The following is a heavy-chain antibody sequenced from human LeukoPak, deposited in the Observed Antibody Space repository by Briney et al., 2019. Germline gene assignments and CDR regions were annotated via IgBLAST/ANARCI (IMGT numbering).Heavy chain of an antibody. CDR3: ARGRLTTYYYYGMDV. J-gene: IGHJ6*02. V-gene: IGHV3-66*01. CDR2: IYSGGST. D-gene: IGHD4/OR15-4a*01. Sequence: TGGSLRLSCAASGFTVSSNYMSWVRQAPGKGLEWVSVIYSGGSTYYADSVKGRFTISRDNSKNTLYLQMNSLRAEDTAVYYCARGRLTTYYYYGMDVWGQGTTVTVSS. CDR1: GFTVSSNY.